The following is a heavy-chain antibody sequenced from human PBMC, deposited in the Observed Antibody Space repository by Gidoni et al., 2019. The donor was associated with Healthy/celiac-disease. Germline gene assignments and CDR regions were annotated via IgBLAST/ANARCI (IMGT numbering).Heavy chain of an antibody. Sequence: VQLFQSRVERQTPWSSVTVSGKASGGTFRSYTSRWARQAPGQGLEWMGRITPILGIANYAQKYQGRVTIPADKSTITAYMELSSLRSEDTAVYYCARTCPLYCGGDCYYRMDVWGQVSTVTVSS. J-gene: IGHJ6*02. D-gene: IGHD2-21*01. CDR2: ITPILGIA. CDR1: GGTFRSYT. CDR3: ARTCPLYCGGDCYYRMDV. V-gene: IGHV1-69*02.